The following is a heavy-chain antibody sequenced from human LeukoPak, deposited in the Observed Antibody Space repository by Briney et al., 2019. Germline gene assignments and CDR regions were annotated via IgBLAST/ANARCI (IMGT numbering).Heavy chain of an antibody. Sequence: GESLKISCKGSGYTFTSYWIGWVRQMPGKGLEWMGIIHPGDSDTRYRPSFQGQVTISADKSISTAYLQWSSLKASDTAMYYCARLGIYYTNWFDSWGQGTLVTVSS. V-gene: IGHV5-51*01. J-gene: IGHJ5*01. CDR3: ARLGIYYTNWFDS. CDR2: IHPGDSDT. CDR1: GYTFTSYW. D-gene: IGHD3-3*01.